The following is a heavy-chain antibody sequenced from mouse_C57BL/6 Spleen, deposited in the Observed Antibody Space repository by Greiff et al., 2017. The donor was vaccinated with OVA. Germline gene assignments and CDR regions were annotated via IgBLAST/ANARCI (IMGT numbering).Heavy chain of an antibody. V-gene: IGHV2-9-1*01. D-gene: IGHD1-1*01. CDR1: GFSLTSYA. CDR3: AGNIIKPGDYYAMDY. Sequence: QVQLKESGPGLVAPSQSLSITCTVSGFSLTSYAISWVRQPPGKGLEWLGVIWTGGGTNYNSALKSRLSISKDNSKSQVFLKMTSLQTDDTARYYCAGNIIKPGDYYAMDYWGQGTSVTVSS. J-gene: IGHJ4*01. CDR2: IWTGGGT.